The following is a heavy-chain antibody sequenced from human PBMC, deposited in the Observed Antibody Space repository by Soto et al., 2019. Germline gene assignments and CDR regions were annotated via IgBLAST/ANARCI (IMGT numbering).Heavy chain of an antibody. Sequence: QVQLVESGGGVVQPGRSLRLSCAASGFTFSSYGMHWVRQAPGKGLEWVAVIWYDGSNKYYADSVKGRFTISRDDSKNTLYLQINSMRAEYTAVYYCARAQDLREYCGTHIGDYYYGMDVWGQGTTVTVSS. CDR1: GFTFSSYG. CDR2: IWYDGSNK. V-gene: IGHV3-33*01. D-gene: IGHD2-21*01. CDR3: ARAQDLREYCGTHIGDYYYGMDV. J-gene: IGHJ6*02.